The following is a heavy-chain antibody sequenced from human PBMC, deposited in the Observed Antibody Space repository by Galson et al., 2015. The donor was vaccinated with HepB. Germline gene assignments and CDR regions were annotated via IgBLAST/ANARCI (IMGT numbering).Heavy chain of an antibody. CDR1: GFTFSSYW. CDR3: ARDLVVRGVFYDAFDI. D-gene: IGHD3-10*01. CDR2: IKQDGSEK. J-gene: IGHJ3*02. Sequence: SLRLSCAASGFTFSSYWMSWVRQAPGKGLEWVANIKQDGSEKYYVDSVKGRFTISRDSAKNSLYLQMNSLRAEDTAVYYCARDLVVRGVFYDAFDIWGQGTMVTVSS. V-gene: IGHV3-7*01.